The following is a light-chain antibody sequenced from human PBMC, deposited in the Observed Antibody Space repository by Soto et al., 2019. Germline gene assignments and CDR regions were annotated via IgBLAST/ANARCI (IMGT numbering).Light chain of an antibody. CDR1: QSVSSY. CDR2: GAS. CDR3: QQYVSSSRT. Sequence: EIVLTQSPGTLSLSPGERATLSCRASQSVSSYLAWYQQKPGQAPRLLIYGASSRATGIPDRFSGSGSGTDFSLTISRPEPEDFAVYYCQQYVSSSRTFGQGTKVEIK. J-gene: IGKJ1*01. V-gene: IGKV3-20*01.